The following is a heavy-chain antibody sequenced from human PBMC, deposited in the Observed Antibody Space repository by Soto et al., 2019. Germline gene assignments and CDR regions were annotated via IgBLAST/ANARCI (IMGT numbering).Heavy chain of an antibody. V-gene: IGHV3-23*01. CDR2: IGGTDGKT. CDR3: AKGMFSSSPAAAGSFDY. J-gene: IGHJ4*02. CDR1: GFTFSRYG. Sequence: PGGSLRLSCAASGFTFSRYGMHWVRQAPGRGLEWVAAIGGTDGKTYYADSVKGRFTISRDNSENTLYLQMSRLRAEDTAVYFCAKGMFSSSPAAAGSFDYWGQGALVTSPQ. D-gene: IGHD3-10*01.